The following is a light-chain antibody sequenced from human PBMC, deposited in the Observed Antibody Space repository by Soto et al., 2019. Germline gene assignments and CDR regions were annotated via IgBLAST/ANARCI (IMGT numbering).Light chain of an antibody. CDR3: QQHYSTPPWT. J-gene: IGKJ1*01. V-gene: IGKV1-39*01. CDR2: AAS. Sequence: DIPMTQSPSSLSASVGDRVTITCRASQSIVTYLNWYLQKPGKAPKLLIYAASNLQSGVPSRFSGSGSGTDFTITISILQPEDFATYFCQQHYSTPPWTFGQGTKVEIK. CDR1: QSIVTY.